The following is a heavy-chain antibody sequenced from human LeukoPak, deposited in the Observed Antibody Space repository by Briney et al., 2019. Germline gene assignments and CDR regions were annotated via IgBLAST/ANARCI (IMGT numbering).Heavy chain of an antibody. V-gene: IGHV4-61*02. D-gene: IGHD3-10*01. J-gene: IGHJ5*02. CDR3: ARRGITMVRGVRNWFDP. Sequence: SETLSLTCTVSGGSISSGSYYWNWIRQPAGKGLEWIGRIYSSGSTNYNPSLKSRVTISVDTSKNQFSLKLSSVTAADTAVYYCARRGITMVRGVRNWFDPWGQGTLVTVSS. CDR2: IYSSGST. CDR1: GGSISSGSYY.